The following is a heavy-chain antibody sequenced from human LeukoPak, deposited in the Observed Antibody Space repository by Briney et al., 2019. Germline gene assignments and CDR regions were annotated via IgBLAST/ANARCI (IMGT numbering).Heavy chain of an antibody. J-gene: IGHJ4*02. CDR2: ITGTGGST. CDR1: GFTFSSYT. Sequence: GGSLRLSCAASGFTFSSYTVSWVRQAPGKGLEWVSGITGTGGSTYYADSVKGRFTISRDNSKNTLYLQMNSLRAEDTAVYYCAKGALGATGLFDYWGQGTLVTVSS. CDR3: AKGALGATGLFDY. D-gene: IGHD1-26*01. V-gene: IGHV3-23*01.